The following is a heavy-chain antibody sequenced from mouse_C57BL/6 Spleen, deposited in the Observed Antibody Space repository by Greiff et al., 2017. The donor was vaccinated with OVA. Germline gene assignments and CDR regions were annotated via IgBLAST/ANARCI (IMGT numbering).Heavy chain of an antibody. CDR1: GYAFSSSW. Sequence: VQLQESGPELVKPGASVKISCKASGYAFSSSWMNWVKQRPGKGLEWIGRIYPGDGDTNYNGKFKGKATLTADKSSSTAYMQLSSLTSEDSAVYFCARRELGDYFDYWGQGTTLTVSS. CDR3: ARRELGDYFDY. D-gene: IGHD3-1*01. J-gene: IGHJ2*01. CDR2: IYPGDGDT. V-gene: IGHV1-82*01.